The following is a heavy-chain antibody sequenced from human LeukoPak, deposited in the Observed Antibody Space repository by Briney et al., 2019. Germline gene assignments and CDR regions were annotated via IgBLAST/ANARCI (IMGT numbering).Heavy chain of an antibody. D-gene: IGHD2-21*01. CDR3: AKDLVGGGEIDY. CDR2: IRYDGSNK. CDR1: GFTFSSYG. V-gene: IGHV3-30*02. J-gene: IGHJ4*02. Sequence: GGSLRLSCAASGFTFSSYGMHWVRQAPGKGLEWVAFIRYDGSNKYYADSVKGRFTISRDNSKNTLYLQMNGLRAEDTAVYYCAKDLVGGGEIDYWGQGTLVTVSS.